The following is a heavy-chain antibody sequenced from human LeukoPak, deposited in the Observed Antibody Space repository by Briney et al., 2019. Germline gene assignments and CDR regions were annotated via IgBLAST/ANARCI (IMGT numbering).Heavy chain of an antibody. J-gene: IGHJ6*02. V-gene: IGHV3-48*01. CDR2: ISGSSSTI. Sequence: GGSLRLSCAASGFTFSSYSMNWVRQAPGKGLEWVSYISGSSSTIYYADSVKGRFTISRDNAKNSLYLQMNSLRAEDTAVYYCARDPMTAAGSKDGMDVWGQGTTVTVSS. CDR1: GFTFSSYS. D-gene: IGHD6-13*01. CDR3: ARDPMTAAGSKDGMDV.